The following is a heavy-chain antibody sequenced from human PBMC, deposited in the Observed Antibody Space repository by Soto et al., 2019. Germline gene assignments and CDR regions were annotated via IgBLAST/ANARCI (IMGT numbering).Heavy chain of an antibody. Sequence: EVKLLESGGGLAQPGGSLRLSXVGSGXXXDSYAISWVRQAPGERLQWIAAISGSADGTDYAHAVRGRFTISRDNAKKTVHLQMDSLRVEDTAVYFCAKDTVGGYSFWSGYYSDGLDVWGQGTLVSVS. CDR3: AKDTVGGYSFWSGYYSDGLDV. D-gene: IGHD3-3*01. V-gene: IGHV3-23*01. J-gene: IGHJ3*01. CDR1: GXXXDSYA. CDR2: ISGSADGT.